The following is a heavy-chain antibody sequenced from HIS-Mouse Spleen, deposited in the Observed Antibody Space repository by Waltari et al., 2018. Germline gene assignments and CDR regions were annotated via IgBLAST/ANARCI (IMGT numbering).Heavy chain of an antibody. CDR1: GGSISSRSYY. D-gene: IGHD3-10*01. J-gene: IGHJ3*02. V-gene: IGHV4-39*01. CDR2: IYYSGST. Sequence: QLQLQESGPGLVKPSETLSLTCTVSGGSISSRSYYWGWIRQPPGKGLEWIGSIYYSGSTYYNPSLKSRVTISVDTSKNQFSLKLSSVTAADTAVYYCARHRGSGSYDAFDIWGQGTMVTVSS. CDR3: ARHRGSGSYDAFDI.